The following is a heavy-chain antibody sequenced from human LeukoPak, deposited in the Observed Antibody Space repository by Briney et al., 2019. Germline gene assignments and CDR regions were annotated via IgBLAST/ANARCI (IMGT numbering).Heavy chain of an antibody. Sequence: SETLSLTCAVYGGSFSGYYCSWIRQPPGKGLEWIGEINHSGSTNYNPSLKSRVTISVDTSKNQFSLKLSSVTAADTAVYYCARTRYVPDYWSQGTLVTVSS. D-gene: IGHD3-16*01. CDR2: INHSGST. CDR3: ARTRYVPDY. CDR1: GGSFSGYY. J-gene: IGHJ4*02. V-gene: IGHV4-34*01.